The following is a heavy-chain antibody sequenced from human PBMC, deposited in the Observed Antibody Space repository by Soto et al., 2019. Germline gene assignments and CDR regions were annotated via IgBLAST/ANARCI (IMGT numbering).Heavy chain of an antibody. J-gene: IGHJ4*02. CDR2: IKQDGSEK. V-gene: IGHV3-7*05. CDR1: GFTFGGYW. Sequence: GGSLRLSCAASGFTFGGYWMSWVRQAPGKGLEWVANIKQDGSEKYYVDSVKGRFTISRDNAKNSPYLQMNSLRAEDTAVYYCASESFDYWGQGTLVTVSS. CDR3: ASESFDY.